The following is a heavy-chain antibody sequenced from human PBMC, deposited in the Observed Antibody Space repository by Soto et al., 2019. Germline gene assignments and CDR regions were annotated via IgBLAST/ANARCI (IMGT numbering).Heavy chain of an antibody. V-gene: IGHV3-48*01. D-gene: IGHD2-8*01. CDR3: ARGNILGYCSRTSCALGYCTNGVCTDFDY. CDR2: ISSSSSTI. CDR1: GFTFSSYS. J-gene: IGHJ4*02. Sequence: PGGALRLSCAASGFTFSSYSMNWVRQAPGEGLEWVSYISSSSSTIYYADSVKGRFTICRDNAKKSLYLQMNSLSAEDTAVSYCARGNILGYCSRTSCALGYCTNGVCTDFDYWGQGTLVTVSS.